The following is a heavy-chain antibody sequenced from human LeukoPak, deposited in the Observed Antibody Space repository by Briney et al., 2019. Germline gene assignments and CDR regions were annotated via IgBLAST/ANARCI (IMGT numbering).Heavy chain of an antibody. CDR1: GYTLTELS. D-gene: IGHD3-22*01. J-gene: IGHJ4*02. CDR2: FDPEDGET. V-gene: IGHV1-24*01. Sequence: ASVKVSCKVPGYTLTELSMHWVRQAPGKGLEWMGGFDPEDGETIYAQKFQGRVTMTEDTSTDTAYMELSSLRSEDTAVYYCATVPYRHMIVVNYFDYWGQGTLVTASS. CDR3: ATVPYRHMIVVNYFDY.